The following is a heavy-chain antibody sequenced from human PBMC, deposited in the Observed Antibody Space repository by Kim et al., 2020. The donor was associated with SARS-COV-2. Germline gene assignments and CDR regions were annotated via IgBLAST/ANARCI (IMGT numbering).Heavy chain of an antibody. CDR3: AIVSLSYSFDY. Sequence: GGSLRLSCAASGFTFSDHYMDWVRQAPGKGLEWVGRIRKEVHGYTTEYAASVKGRFTISRDDLKNSLYLQRNSLKIEDTAVYYCAIVSLSYSFDYWGQGILVTVSS. CDR1: GFTFSDHY. CDR2: IRKEVHGYTT. V-gene: IGHV3-72*01. J-gene: IGHJ4*02.